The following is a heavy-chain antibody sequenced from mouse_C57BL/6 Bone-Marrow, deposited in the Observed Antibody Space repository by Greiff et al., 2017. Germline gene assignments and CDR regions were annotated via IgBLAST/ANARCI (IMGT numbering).Heavy chain of an antibody. CDR1: GFNIKDDY. V-gene: IGHV14-4*01. CDR2: IDPEIGGT. Sequence: VQLQQSGAELVRPGASVKLSCTASGFNIKDDYIHWVKQRPEQGLEWIGWIDPEIGGTEYASKFPGKSTITYETTSNTAYLQHSSLTSEDTAVYYCSAFDGNYFAFWGQGTPLTVAS. CDR3: SAFDGNYFAF. J-gene: IGHJ2*01. D-gene: IGHD2-3*01.